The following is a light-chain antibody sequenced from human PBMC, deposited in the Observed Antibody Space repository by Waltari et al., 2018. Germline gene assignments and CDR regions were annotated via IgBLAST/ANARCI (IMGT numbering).Light chain of an antibody. CDR1: QSVNNNY. J-gene: IGKJ2*01. Sequence: IVLTQSPGTLPLSPGERATLSCRASQSVNNNYLAWYQAKPGQAPRLLIYGISLRATGVPDRFSGGGSGTDFTLTISRLEPEDFAVYYCQHYGGSPKYTFGQGTKLEIK. V-gene: IGKV3-20*01. CDR2: GIS. CDR3: QHYGGSPKYT.